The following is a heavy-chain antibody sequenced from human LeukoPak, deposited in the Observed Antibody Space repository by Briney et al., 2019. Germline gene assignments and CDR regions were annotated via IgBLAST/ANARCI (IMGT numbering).Heavy chain of an antibody. Sequence: GGTLRLSCAASGFTFSSYGMSWVRQAPGKGLEWVSAISGSGGSTYYADSVKGRFTISRDNSKNTLYLQMNSLRAEDTAVYYCANLDRGAFDYWGQGTLVTVSS. J-gene: IGHJ4*02. V-gene: IGHV3-23*01. CDR1: GFTFSSYG. CDR2: ISGSGGST. D-gene: IGHD2-15*01. CDR3: ANLDRGAFDY.